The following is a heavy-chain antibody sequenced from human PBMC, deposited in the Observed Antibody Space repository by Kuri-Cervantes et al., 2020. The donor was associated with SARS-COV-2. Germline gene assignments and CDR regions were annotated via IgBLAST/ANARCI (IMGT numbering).Heavy chain of an antibody. J-gene: IGHJ6*03. V-gene: IGHV4-4*07. D-gene: IGHD3-9*01. CDR2: IYTNGNT. CDR1: GGSISSYY. Sequence: SETLSLTCTVSGGSISSYYWSWIRQPAGKGLEWIGRIYTNGNTNYNPSLKSRVTMSVDTSKNQFSLKLSSVTAADTAVYYCAREYYDILTGYPRHGPYYYYYMDVWGKGTTVTVSS. CDR3: AREYYDILTGYPRHGPYYYYYMDV.